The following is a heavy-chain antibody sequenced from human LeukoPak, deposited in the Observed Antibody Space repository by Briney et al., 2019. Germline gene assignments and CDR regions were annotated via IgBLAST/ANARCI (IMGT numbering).Heavy chain of an antibody. CDR1: GFTFSNYG. V-gene: IGHV3-30*02. Sequence: QPGGSLRLSCAASGFTFSNYGINWVRQAPGKGLEWVAFRRYDGSNKYYADSVKGRFTISRDNSKNTLYLQMNSLRAEDTAVYYCAKAGYGDYSIDYWGQGTLVTVSS. CDR2: RRYDGSNK. J-gene: IGHJ4*02. D-gene: IGHD4-17*01. CDR3: AKAGYGDYSIDY.